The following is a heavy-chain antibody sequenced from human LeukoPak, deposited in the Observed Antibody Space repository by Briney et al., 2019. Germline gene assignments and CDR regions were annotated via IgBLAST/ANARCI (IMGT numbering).Heavy chain of an antibody. Sequence: SETLSLTCSVSGGSISSSSYYWGWIRQPPGKGLEWIGCIYYSGSTYYNPSLKSRVTISVDTSKNQFSLKLSSVTAADTTVYYCAREAAVAKRGDYFDYWGQGTLVTVSS. CDR1: GGSISSSSYY. D-gene: IGHD4-23*01. CDR2: IYYSGST. J-gene: IGHJ4*02. CDR3: AREAAVAKRGDYFDY. V-gene: IGHV4-39*02.